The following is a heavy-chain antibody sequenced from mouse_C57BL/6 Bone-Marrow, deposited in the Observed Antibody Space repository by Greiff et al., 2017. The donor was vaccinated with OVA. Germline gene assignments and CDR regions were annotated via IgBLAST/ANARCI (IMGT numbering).Heavy chain of an antibody. J-gene: IGHJ3*01. CDR3: ARWNYYGSSYPAWFAY. V-gene: IGHV1-82*01. Sequence: QVQLQQSGPELVKPGASVKISCKASGYAFSSSWMNWVKQRPGTGLEWIGRIYPGDGDTNYNGKFKGKATLTADKSSSTAYMQLSSLTSEDSAVYFCARWNYYGSSYPAWFAYWGQGTLVTVSA. CDR2: IYPGDGDT. CDR1: GYAFSSSW. D-gene: IGHD1-1*01.